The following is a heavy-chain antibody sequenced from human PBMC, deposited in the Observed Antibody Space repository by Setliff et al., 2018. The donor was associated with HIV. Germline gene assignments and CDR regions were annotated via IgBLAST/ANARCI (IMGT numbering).Heavy chain of an antibody. J-gene: IGHJ4*02. V-gene: IGHV1-69*05. CDR3: ARNDASGSYYRLDY. CDR2: SIPIYGTP. CDR1: GGSFTSFA. Sequence: SVKVSCKASGGSFTSFAISWVRQAPGQGLEWMGGSIPIYGTPNYAQKFQGRITISTDASTNTAYMELNSLRSEDTAVYYCARNDASGSYYRLDYWGQGTLVTVSS. D-gene: IGHD3-10*01.